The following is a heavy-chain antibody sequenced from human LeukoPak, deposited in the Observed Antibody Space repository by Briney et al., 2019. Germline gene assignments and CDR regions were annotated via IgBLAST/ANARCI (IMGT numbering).Heavy chain of an antibody. Sequence: VSGPALVKPTQTLTLTCTFSGSSLSTSGMRVSWIRQPPGKALEWLARIDWDDDKFYSTSLKTRLTISKDTSKNQVVLTMTNMDPVDTATYYCARMGWDSSGYQYYFDYWGQGTLVTVSS. J-gene: IGHJ4*02. CDR1: GSSLSTSGMR. CDR2: IDWDDDK. CDR3: ARMGWDSSGYQYYFDY. D-gene: IGHD3-22*01. V-gene: IGHV2-70*04.